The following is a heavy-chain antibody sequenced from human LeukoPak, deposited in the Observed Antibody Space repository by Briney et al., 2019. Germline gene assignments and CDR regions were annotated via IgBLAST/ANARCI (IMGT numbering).Heavy chain of an antibody. CDR1: GGSISSYH. J-gene: IGHJ4*02. Sequence: SETLSLTCTVSGGSISSYHWSWIRQPAGKGLEWIGRIYTSGGTSGGTNYNPSLKSRVTISTAPSKNQFSLRLSSVTAADTAVYYCATIARGSFEFWGQGTLVTVSS. V-gene: IGHV4-4*07. CDR3: ATIARGSFEF. CDR2: IYTSGGTSGGT.